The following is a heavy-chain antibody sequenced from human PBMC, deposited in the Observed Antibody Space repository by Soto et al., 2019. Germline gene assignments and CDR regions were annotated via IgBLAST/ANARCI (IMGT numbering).Heavy chain of an antibody. CDR2: ISAYNGNT. CDR1: GYTFTSYG. Sequence: ASVKVSCKASGYTFTSYGISWVRQAPGQGLEWMGWISAYNGNTNYAQKLQGRVTMTTDTSTSTAYMELRSLRSDDTAVYYCARDGMYRSGGSCYFSSPQVDYWGQGTLVTVSS. D-gene: IGHD2-15*01. CDR3: ARDGMYRSGGSCYFSSPQVDY. V-gene: IGHV1-18*01. J-gene: IGHJ4*02.